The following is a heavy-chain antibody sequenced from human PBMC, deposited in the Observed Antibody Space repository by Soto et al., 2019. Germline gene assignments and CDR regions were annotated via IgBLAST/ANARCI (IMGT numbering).Heavy chain of an antibody. J-gene: IGHJ4*02. CDR2: IWYDGSKK. D-gene: IGHD5-12*01. Sequence: QVQLVESGGGVVQPGRSLSLSCVASGFTFSSHAMHWVRQAPGKGLEWVAVIWYDGSKKYYADSVNGRFTVARDDSKNTLYLQMNSLRVEDTAVYYCARDPGYSNYDFDYWGPGTLVTVSP. CDR3: ARDPGYSNYDFDY. CDR1: GFTFSSHA. V-gene: IGHV3-33*01.